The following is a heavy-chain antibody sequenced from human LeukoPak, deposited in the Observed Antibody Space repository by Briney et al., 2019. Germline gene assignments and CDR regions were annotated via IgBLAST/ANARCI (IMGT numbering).Heavy chain of an antibody. CDR2: VYPVDSDP. V-gene: IGHV5-51*01. J-gene: IGHJ5*02. CDR1: GYSFTSYW. CDR3: ARRGLGSYERWFAP. D-gene: IGHD1-26*01. Sequence: GESLKISCKGSGYSFTSYWIGGVLQIPGKRVEGMGIVYPVDSDPRYSPSFQGQVTISADKSISTAYLQWSSLQASHPAIYYCARRGLGSYERWFAPWGQGTLVTVSS.